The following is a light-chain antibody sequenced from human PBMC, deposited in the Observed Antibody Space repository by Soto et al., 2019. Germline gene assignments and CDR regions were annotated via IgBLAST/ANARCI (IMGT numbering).Light chain of an antibody. J-gene: IGLJ3*02. V-gene: IGLV2-23*03. Sequence: QSALTQPAYVSGSPGQSITISCTGTSSDVGSSNLVSWYQQHPGKAPKLIIYEGIQRPSGLSHRFSGSKSANTASLTISGLQTEDEADYYCCSYAGGNTFAFGGGTKLTVL. CDR2: EGI. CDR1: SSDVGSSNL. CDR3: CSYAGGNTFA.